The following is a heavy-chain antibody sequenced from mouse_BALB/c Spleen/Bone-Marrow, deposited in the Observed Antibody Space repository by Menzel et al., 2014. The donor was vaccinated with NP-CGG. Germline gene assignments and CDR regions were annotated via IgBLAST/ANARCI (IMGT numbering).Heavy chain of an antibody. D-gene: IGHD1-1*01. V-gene: IGHV3-2*02. J-gene: IGHJ1*01. CDR1: GYSITSDYA. CDR3: ARWTTVVAKDWYFDV. Sequence: EVKVVESGPGLVKPSQSLSLTCTVTGYSITSDYAWNWIRQFPGNQLEWMGYISYSGSTSYNPSLKSRISITRDTSKNQFFLQSNPVTTEDTATYFCARWTTVVAKDWYFDVWGAGTTVTVSS. CDR2: ISYSGST.